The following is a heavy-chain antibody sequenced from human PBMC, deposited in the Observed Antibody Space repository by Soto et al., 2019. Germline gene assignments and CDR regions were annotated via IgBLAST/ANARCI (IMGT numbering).Heavy chain of an antibody. J-gene: IGHJ6*02. CDR1: GYTFISHG. D-gene: IGHD2-15*01. V-gene: IGHV1-18*04. CDR3: ARVSSSIVVVPDYGMDV. CDR2: ISGKNGNT. Sequence: QVQLVQSGVEVKKPGASVKVSCKASGYTFISHGISWVRQAPGQGLEWMGWISGKNGNTNYAQKLQGRVTLTTDTSTSTAYRELRSLRSDDRAVYYWARVSSSIVVVPDYGMDVGGQGTTVTVSS.